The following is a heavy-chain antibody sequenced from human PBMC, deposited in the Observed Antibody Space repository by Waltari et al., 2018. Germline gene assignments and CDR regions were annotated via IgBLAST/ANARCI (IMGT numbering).Heavy chain of an antibody. D-gene: IGHD1-1*01. Sequence: QVQLVQSGAEVKKPGASVKVSCKASGYTFSSYGISWVRQAPGQGLEGMGWISAYNANTNNAKKLQGRVTMTTDTSTSTAYMELRSLRSDDTAVYYCARDEQLEHNWFDPWGQGTLVTVSS. J-gene: IGHJ5*02. CDR1: GYTFSSYG. V-gene: IGHV1-18*01. CDR3: ARDEQLEHNWFDP. CDR2: ISAYNANT.